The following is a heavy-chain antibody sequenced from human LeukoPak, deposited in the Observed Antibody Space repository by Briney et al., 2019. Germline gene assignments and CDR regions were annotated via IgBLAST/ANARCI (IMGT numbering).Heavy chain of an antibody. J-gene: IGHJ4*02. D-gene: IGHD1-26*01. CDR3: ARDLGRIVGATIDDY. V-gene: IGHV3-33*08. Sequence: PGGSLRLSCAASGFTFSSYGMHWVRQAPGKGLEWVAVIWYDGSNKYYADSVEGRFTISRDNSKNTLYLQMNSLRAEDTAVYYCARDLGRIVGATIDDYWGQGTLVTVSS. CDR1: GFTFSSYG. CDR2: IWYDGSNK.